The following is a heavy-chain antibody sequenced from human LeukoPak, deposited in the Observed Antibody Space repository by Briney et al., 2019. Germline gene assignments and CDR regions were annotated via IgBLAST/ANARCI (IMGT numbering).Heavy chain of an antibody. CDR1: GFTFSSYE. CDR2: IKSKTDGGTT. Sequence: GGSLRLSCAVSGFTFSSYEMNWVRQAPGKGLEWVGRIKSKTDGGTTDYAAPVKGRFTISRDDSKNTLYLQMNSLKTEDTAVYYCTTVWNCGGDCSDAFDIWGQGTMVTVSS. J-gene: IGHJ3*02. V-gene: IGHV3-15*01. D-gene: IGHD2-21*02. CDR3: TTVWNCGGDCSDAFDI.